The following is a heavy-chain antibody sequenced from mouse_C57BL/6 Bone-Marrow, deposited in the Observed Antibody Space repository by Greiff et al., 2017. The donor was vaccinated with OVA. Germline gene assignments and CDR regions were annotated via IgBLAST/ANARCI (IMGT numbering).Heavy chain of an antibody. CDR3: TNYYGSSPFGY. CDR2: IYPGNSDT. CDR1: GYTFTSYW. Sequence: EVQLQQSGTVLARPGASVKMSCKTSGYTFTSYWMHWVKQRPGQGLEWIGAIYPGNSDTSYNQKFKGKAKLTAVTSASTAYMELSSLTNEDSAVYYCTNYYGSSPFGYWGQGTTLTVSS. V-gene: IGHV1-5*01. J-gene: IGHJ2*01. D-gene: IGHD1-1*01.